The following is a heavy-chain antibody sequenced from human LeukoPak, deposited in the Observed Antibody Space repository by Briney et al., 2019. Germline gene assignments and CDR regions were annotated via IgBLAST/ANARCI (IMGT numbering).Heavy chain of an antibody. CDR1: GFTFSSYG. J-gene: IGHJ4*02. D-gene: IGHD6-13*01. CDR2: ISYDGSNK. Sequence: GGSLRLSCAASGFTFSSYGMRWVRQAPGKGLEWVAVISYDGSNKYYADSVKGRFTISRDNSKNTLYLQMNSLRAEDTAVYYCAKDGQYSSSWSFDYWGQGTLVTVSS. V-gene: IGHV3-30*18. CDR3: AKDGQYSSSWSFDY.